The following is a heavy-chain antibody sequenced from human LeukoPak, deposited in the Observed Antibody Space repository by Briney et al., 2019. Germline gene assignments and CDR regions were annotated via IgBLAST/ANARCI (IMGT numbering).Heavy chain of an antibody. V-gene: IGHV3-48*04. D-gene: IGHD5-24*01. Sequence: GGSLRLSCAASGFTFSSYSMNWVRQAPGKGLEWVSYISSSSSSTIYYADSVKGRFTISRDNAKNSLYLQMNSLRAEDTAVYYCARDQRARDGYTGNFDYWGQGTLVTVSS. CDR2: ISSSSSSTI. J-gene: IGHJ4*02. CDR1: GFTFSSYS. CDR3: ARDQRARDGYTGNFDY.